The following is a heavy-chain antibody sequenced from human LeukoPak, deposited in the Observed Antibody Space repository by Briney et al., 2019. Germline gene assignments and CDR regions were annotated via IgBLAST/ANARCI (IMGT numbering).Heavy chain of an antibody. J-gene: IGHJ4*02. Sequence: GGSLRLSYAASGFAFSSYAMSWVRQAPGKGLEWVSGLSASGGITYYADSVKGRFTISRDNSKNKLYLQMNSLRAEDTAVYYCAKGFSSSWYLFDYWGQGTLVTVSS. V-gene: IGHV3-23*01. CDR3: AKGFSSSWYLFDY. D-gene: IGHD6-13*01. CDR1: GFAFSSYA. CDR2: LSASGGIT.